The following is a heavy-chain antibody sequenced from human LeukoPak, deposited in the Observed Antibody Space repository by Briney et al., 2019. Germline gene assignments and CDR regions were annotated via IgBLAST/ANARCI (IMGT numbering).Heavy chain of an antibody. CDR1: GYTFTSYD. CDR3: ARVVGYRPCGGNDIDY. J-gene: IGHJ4*02. Sequence: ASVKVSCKASGYTFTSYDINWVRQATGQGLEWMGWMNPNSGNTGYAQKFQGRVTMTRNTSISTAYMELSSLRSEDTAVYYCARVVGYRPCGGNDIDYWGQGTLVTVSS. CDR2: MNPNSGNT. D-gene: IGHD4-23*01. V-gene: IGHV1-8*01.